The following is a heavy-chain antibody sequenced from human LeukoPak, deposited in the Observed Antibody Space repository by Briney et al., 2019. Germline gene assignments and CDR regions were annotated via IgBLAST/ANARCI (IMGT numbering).Heavy chain of an antibody. V-gene: IGHV1-2*02. CDR1: GYTFTGYY. CDR3: ARPQDIVVVPDDPFDP. Sequence: ASVKVSCKASGYTFTGYYMHWVRQAPAQGLEWVGWINPNSGGTNYAQKYQGRVTMTSDTYISTAYMELSRLRSDDTAVYYCARPQDIVVVPDDPFDPWGQGTLVTVSS. J-gene: IGHJ5*02. D-gene: IGHD2-2*01. CDR2: INPNSGGT.